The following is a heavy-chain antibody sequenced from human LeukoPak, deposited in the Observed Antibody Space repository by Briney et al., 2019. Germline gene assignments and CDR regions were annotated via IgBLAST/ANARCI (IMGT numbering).Heavy chain of an antibody. CDR1: GFTFSSYA. Sequence: GGSLRLTCVASGFTFSSYADSWFRQAPGKGLEWVSTVGRSGVDTYYADSVRGRFTISKDSSKNTLQMNSLSAEDTAIYYCVKHSGGVYGNSDGCGQGILVTVSS. CDR3: VKHSGGVYGNSDG. D-gene: IGHD5-18*01. V-gene: IGHV3-23*01. CDR2: VGRSGVDT. J-gene: IGHJ4*01.